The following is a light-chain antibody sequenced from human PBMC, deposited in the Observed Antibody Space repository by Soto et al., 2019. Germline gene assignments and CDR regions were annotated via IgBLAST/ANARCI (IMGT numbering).Light chain of an antibody. V-gene: IGLV2-8*01. Sequence: QSALTQPPSASGSPGQPVTISCIGSSSDVGTYNHVSWYQQHPGKAPKLMIYEVNKRPSGVPDRFSGSKSGNTASLTVSGLQADDEADYYCSSFADNNHVVFGGGTKLTVL. CDR1: SSDVGTYNH. CDR3: SSFADNNHVV. J-gene: IGLJ3*02. CDR2: EVN.